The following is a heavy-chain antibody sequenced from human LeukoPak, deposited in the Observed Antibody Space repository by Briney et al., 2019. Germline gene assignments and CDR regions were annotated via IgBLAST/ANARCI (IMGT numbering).Heavy chain of an antibody. CDR3: ASEIIFGSFDY. V-gene: IGHV4-34*01. Sequence: PSETLSLTCAVYGGSFSGYYWSWIRQPPGKGLEWIGEINHSGSTNYNPSLKSRVTISVDTSKNQFSLKLSSVTAADTAVYYCASEIIFGSFDYWGQGTLVTVSS. D-gene: IGHD3-3*01. CDR2: INHSGST. J-gene: IGHJ4*02. CDR1: GGSFSGYY.